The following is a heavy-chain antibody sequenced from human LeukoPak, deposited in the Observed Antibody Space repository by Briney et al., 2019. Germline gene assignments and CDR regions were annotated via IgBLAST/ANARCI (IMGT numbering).Heavy chain of an antibody. CDR2: IIPSLSIA. J-gene: IGHJ6*02. V-gene: IGHV1-69*04. CDR3: AREPRYKWMGSETYYYYGMDV. CDR1: GGTFSSYT. Sequence: SVKVSCKASGGTFSSYTITWVRQAPGQGLEWMGRIIPSLSIANYAQQFQGRVTITADRSTSTAYMELSSLISEDTAVYYCAREPRYKWMGSETYYYYGMDVWGQGTTVTVSS. D-gene: IGHD1-20*01.